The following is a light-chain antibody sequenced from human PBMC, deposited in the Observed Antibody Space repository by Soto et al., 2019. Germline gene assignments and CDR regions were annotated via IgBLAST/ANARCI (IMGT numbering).Light chain of an antibody. J-gene: IGLJ1*01. CDR2: DVS. CDR3: SSYTSSSLYV. CDR1: SSDVGGYDY. V-gene: IGLV2-14*03. Sequence: QSVLTQPGSVSGSPGQAITISGTGTSSDVGGYDYVSWYQHHPGKAPKLMIYDVSNRPSGVSNRFSGSKSGNTASLTISGLQAEHEADYYCSSYTSSSLYVFGTGTKVTVL.